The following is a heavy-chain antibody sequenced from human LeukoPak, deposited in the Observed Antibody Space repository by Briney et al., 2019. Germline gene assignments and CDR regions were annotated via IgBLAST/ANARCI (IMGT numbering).Heavy chain of an antibody. D-gene: IGHD6-13*01. CDR2: MNPNSGNT. CDR1: GYTFTSYD. J-gene: IGHJ4*02. V-gene: IGHV1-8*01. Sequence: GASVKVSCKASGYTFTSYDINWVRQATGQGLEWMGWMNPNSGNTGYAQKFQGRVTMTRNTSISTAYMELSSLRSEDTAVYYCARYIAAAGKTDYWGQGTLVTVSS. CDR3: ARYIAAAGKTDY.